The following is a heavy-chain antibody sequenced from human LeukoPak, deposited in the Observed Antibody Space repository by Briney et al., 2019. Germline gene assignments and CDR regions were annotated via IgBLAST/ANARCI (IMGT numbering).Heavy chain of an antibody. J-gene: IGHJ5*02. D-gene: IGHD3-10*01. V-gene: IGHV1-24*01. CDR2: FDPEDGET. CDR1: GYTLTELS. CDR3: ATRDYMVRGDPVNWFDP. Sequence: ASVKVSCKVSGYTLTELSMHWVRQAPGKGLEWMGGFDPEDGETIYAQKFQGRVTMTEDTSTDTAYMELSSLRSEDTAVYYCATRDYMVRGDPVNWFDPWGQGTLVTVSS.